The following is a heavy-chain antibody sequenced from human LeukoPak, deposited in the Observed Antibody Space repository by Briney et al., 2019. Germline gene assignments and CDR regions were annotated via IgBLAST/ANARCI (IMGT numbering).Heavy chain of an antibody. V-gene: IGHV3-21*01. CDR2: ISSSSSYI. CDR1: GFTFSSYS. CDR3: ARDREVVPAAMDNWFDP. J-gene: IGHJ5*02. Sequence: GGSLRLSCAASGFTFSSYSMNWIRQAPGKGLEWVSSISSSSSYIYYAGSVKGRFTISRDNAKNSLYLQMNSLRAEDTAVYYCARDREVVPAAMDNWFDPWGRGTLVTVSS. D-gene: IGHD2-2*01.